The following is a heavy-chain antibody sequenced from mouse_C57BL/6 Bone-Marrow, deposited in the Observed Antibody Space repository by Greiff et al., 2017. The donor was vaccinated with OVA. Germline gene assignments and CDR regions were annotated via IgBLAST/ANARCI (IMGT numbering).Heavy chain of an antibody. V-gene: IGHV14-3*01. J-gene: IGHJ1*03. D-gene: IGHD2-14*01. CDR2: IAPATGNT. Sequence: EVQLQQSVAELVRPGASVTLSCTASGFNIKNTYMHWVKQRPEQGLEWIGRIAPATGNTKYAPKFTGKATITAATSSNTAYLQLIRLTSVDTAIYYCAIEGISFCWYFDVWGTGTTVTVSS. CDR3: AIEGISFCWYFDV. CDR1: GFNIKNTY.